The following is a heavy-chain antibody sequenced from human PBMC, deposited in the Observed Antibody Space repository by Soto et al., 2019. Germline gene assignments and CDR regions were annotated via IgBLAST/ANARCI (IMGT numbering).Heavy chain of an antibody. V-gene: IGHV1-69*13. Sequence: GASVKVSCKASGGTFSSYAISWVRQAPGQGLEWMGGIIPIFGTANYAQKFQGRVTITADESTSTAYMELSSLRSEDTAVYYCARVLYYGSGSYHHFFDYWGQGTLVTAPQ. D-gene: IGHD3-10*01. CDR2: IIPIFGTA. CDR3: ARVLYYGSGSYHHFFDY. J-gene: IGHJ4*02. CDR1: GGTFSSYA.